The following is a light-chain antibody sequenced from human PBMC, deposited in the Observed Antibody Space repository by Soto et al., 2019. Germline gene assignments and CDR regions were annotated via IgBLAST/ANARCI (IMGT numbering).Light chain of an antibody. CDR1: QSVGSS. CDR2: GAS. J-gene: IGKJ1*01. V-gene: IGKV3-15*01. CDR3: QQYDNWWT. Sequence: EVVMTQSPATLSVSPGERATLSCRASQSVGSSLAWILQKPGQSPRLLIYGASSRATGTPPRFSGSGSGTEFTLTISSLQSEDFAVYYCQQYDNWWTLGQGTKVEI.